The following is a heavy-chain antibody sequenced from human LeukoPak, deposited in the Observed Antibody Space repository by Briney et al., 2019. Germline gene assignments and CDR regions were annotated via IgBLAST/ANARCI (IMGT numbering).Heavy chain of an antibody. V-gene: IGHV4-59*08. Sequence: PSDTLPLTCTVSGGSISIYYWTWIRQPPGKGLEWIGYIYYSGNTNYNPSLKSRVTMSVDASKNQFSLKLNSVTAADTAVYYCARLSTGGTPFNWFDSWGQGALVTVS. CDR2: IYYSGNT. D-gene: IGHD6-13*01. CDR1: GGSISIYY. CDR3: ARLSTGGTPFNWFDS. J-gene: IGHJ5*01.